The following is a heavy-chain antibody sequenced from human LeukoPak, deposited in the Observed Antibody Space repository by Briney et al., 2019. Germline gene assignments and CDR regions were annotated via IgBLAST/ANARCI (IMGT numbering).Heavy chain of an antibody. J-gene: IGHJ4*02. Sequence: RGGSLRLSCAASGFTFSSYAMSWVRQAPGKGLEWVSAISGSGGSTYYADSVKGRFTISRDNSKNTLYLQMNSLRAEDTAVYYCAKGKDTAMVRYYFDYWGQGTLVTVSS. CDR3: AKGKDTAMVRYYFDY. CDR2: ISGSGGST. V-gene: IGHV3-23*01. D-gene: IGHD5-18*01. CDR1: GFTFSSYA.